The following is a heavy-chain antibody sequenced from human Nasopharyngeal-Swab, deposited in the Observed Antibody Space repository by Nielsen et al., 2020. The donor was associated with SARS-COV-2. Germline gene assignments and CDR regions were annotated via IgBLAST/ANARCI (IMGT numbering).Heavy chain of an antibody. V-gene: IGHV3-43D*04. D-gene: IGHD3-10*01. CDR2: ISWDGGST. J-gene: IGHJ3*02. Sequence: LSLTCAASGFIFDDYAMHWVRQAPGKGLEWVSLISWDGGSTYYVDSVKGRFTIPRDNSRNSLYLQMNSLRAEDTALYYCAKGLAGGSGAFDIWGQGTMVTVSS. CDR1: GFIFDDYA. CDR3: AKGLAGGSGAFDI.